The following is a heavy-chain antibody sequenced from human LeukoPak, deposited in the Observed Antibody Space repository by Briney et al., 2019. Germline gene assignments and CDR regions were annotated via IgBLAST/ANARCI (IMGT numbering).Heavy chain of an antibody. J-gene: IGHJ4*02. Sequence: ASVKVSCKASGYTFISYTLHWVRQAPGQRLEWMGWINAGNGNTKYSQKFQGRVTFTRDTSASTAYMELSSLRSEDTAVYYCARFDFWSGYGYWGQGTLVTVSS. V-gene: IGHV1-3*01. CDR1: GYTFISYT. D-gene: IGHD3-3*01. CDR3: ARFDFWSGYGY. CDR2: INAGNGNT.